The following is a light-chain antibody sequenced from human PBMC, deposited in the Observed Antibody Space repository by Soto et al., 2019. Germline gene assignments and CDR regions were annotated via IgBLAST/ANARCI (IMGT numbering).Light chain of an antibody. J-gene: IGKJ1*01. CDR3: HQYGSAPWT. V-gene: IGKV3-20*01. CDR2: GAS. Sequence: EIVLTQSPGTLSLSPGERVTLSCRASQSVNNNFLAWYQQRPGQAPRLLIYGASSRATGIPDRFSGSGSGTDFTLTISRLEPEDFAVYYCHQYGSAPWTFGQGTKVEIK. CDR1: QSVNNNF.